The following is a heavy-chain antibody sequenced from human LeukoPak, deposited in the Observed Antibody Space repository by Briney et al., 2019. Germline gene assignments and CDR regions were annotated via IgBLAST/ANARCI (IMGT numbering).Heavy chain of an antibody. V-gene: IGHV4-39*07. CDR2: IYYSGST. D-gene: IGHD3-10*01. J-gene: IGHJ4*02. CDR1: GGSISSSSYY. Sequence: SETLSLTCTVSGGSISSSSYYWGWIRQPPGKGLEWIGSIYYSGSTYYNPSLKSRVTISVDTSKNQFSLKLSSVTAADTAVYYCAKESVFEDMTVRGVIGTFDYWGQGTLVTVSS. CDR3: AKESVFEDMTVRGVIGTFDY.